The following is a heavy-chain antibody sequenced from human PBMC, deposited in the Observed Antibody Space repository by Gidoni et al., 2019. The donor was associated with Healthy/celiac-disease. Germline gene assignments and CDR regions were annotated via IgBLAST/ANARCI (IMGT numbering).Heavy chain of an antibody. D-gene: IGHD3-10*01. Sequence: QVQLVQSGAEGKKPGASVKVSCKASGYTFTSYGISWVRQAPGQGVEWLGWISAYNGNITYAQKLQGRVPMTTDTSTSTAYMELRSLRSDDTAVYYCARSGGNTYYYGSGSYYNVGVDYWCQGTLVTVSS. V-gene: IGHV1-18*01. CDR1: GYTFTSYG. J-gene: IGHJ4*02. CDR2: ISAYNGNI. CDR3: ARSGGNTYYYGSGSYYNVGVDY.